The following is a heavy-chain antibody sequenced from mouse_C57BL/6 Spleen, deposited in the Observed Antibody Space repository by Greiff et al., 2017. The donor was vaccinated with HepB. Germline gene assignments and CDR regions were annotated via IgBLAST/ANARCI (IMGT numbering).Heavy chain of an antibody. Sequence: VQVVEPGPELVKPGASVKLSCKASGYTFTSYDINWVKQRPGQGLEWIGWIYPRDGSTKYNEKFKGKATLTVDKSSSTAYMEIHSLTSEDSAVYFCAREETGTHFDYWGEGTTLTVSS. CDR2: IYPRDGST. V-gene: IGHV1-85*01. J-gene: IGHJ2*01. CDR1: GYTFTSYD. CDR3: AREETGTHFDY. D-gene: IGHD4-1*01.